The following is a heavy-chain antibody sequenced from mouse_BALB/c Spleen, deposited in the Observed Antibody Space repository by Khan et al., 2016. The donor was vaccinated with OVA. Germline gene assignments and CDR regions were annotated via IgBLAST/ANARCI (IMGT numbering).Heavy chain of an antibody. CDR3: DSQVSSAAWLNY. D-gene: IGHD1-1*01. J-gene: IGHJ3*01. CDR2: IIPSTGYS. Sequence: QIQLVQSGAELAKPWASVSMSCNVSGYSFTNYWMHWVKQRPGQGLEWIGYIIPSTGYSEYNQKFKDKATLTADKSSSTAYIQLSSLTSEDSAVDDCDSQVSSAAWLNYWGQGTLVTVSA. CDR1: GYSFTNYW. V-gene: IGHV1-7*01.